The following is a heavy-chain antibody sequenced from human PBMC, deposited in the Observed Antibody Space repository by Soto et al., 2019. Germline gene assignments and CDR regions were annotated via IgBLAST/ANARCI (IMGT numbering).Heavy chain of an antibody. CDR1: GGSISSSSYY. CDR3: ARIIVVVPAAMDY. Sequence: PSETLSLTCTVSGGSISSSSYYWGWIRQPPGKGLEWIGSIYYSGSTYYNPSLKSRVTISVDTSKNQFSLKLSSVTAADTAVYYCARIIVVVPAAMDYWGQGTLVTVSS. J-gene: IGHJ4*02. CDR2: IYYSGST. V-gene: IGHV4-39*01. D-gene: IGHD2-2*01.